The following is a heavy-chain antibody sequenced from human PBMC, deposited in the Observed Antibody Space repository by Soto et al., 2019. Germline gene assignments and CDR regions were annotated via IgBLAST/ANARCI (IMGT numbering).Heavy chain of an antibody. CDR3: ARSPGYYYDSSGYPIEYFQH. J-gene: IGHJ1*01. CDR1: GGSISSSSYY. Sequence: SETLSLTCTVSGGSISSSSYYWGWIRQPPGKGLEWIGSIYYSGSTYYNPSLKSRVTISVDTSKNQFSLKLSSVTAADTAVYYCARSPGYYYDSSGYPIEYFQHWGQGTLVTVSS. CDR2: IYYSGST. D-gene: IGHD3-22*01. V-gene: IGHV4-39*01.